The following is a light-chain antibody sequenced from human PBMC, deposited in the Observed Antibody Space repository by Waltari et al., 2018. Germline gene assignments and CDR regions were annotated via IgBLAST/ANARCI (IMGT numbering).Light chain of an antibody. CDR3: CSYANSKWV. Sequence: QPVLTQPRSVSGSPGQSVAISCTGTRGDVGCYDPVSWYQQYPGKAPKVMIYGVYKRPSGVPDRFSGSKSGNTASLSISGLQAEDEADYYCCSYANSKWVFGGGTKLTVL. V-gene: IGLV2-11*01. CDR1: RGDVGCYDP. J-gene: IGLJ3*02. CDR2: GVY.